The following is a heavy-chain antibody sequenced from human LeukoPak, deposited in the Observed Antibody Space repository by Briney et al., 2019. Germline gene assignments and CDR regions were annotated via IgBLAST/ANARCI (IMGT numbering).Heavy chain of an antibody. D-gene: IGHD3-16*01. CDR1: GLSFSLYY. CDR3: ARGPEGGGWIGDV. J-gene: IGHJ6*02. Sequence: GGSLRLSCAASGLSFSLYYMNWVRQAPGKGLEWVSGISSSGTYTYYADSLRGRFTISRDNANNSLYLQMNSRRAGDTAVYYCARGPEGGGWIGDVGGQGTTVTVSS. CDR2: ISSSGTYT. V-gene: IGHV3-11*06.